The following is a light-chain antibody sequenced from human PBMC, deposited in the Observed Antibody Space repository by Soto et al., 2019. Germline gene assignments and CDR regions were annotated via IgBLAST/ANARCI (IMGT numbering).Light chain of an antibody. V-gene: IGKV3-20*01. J-gene: IGKJ4*01. CDR2: GAS. Sequence: EIVFTQSPGTLSLSPGERATLSCRASQSVSISYLAWYQQKPGQAPRLLIYGASSRATGIPDRFSGSGSGTDFTLTISRLEPEDFAVYYCQQYGSSPPLTFGGGTKVDIK. CDR3: QQYGSSPPLT. CDR1: QSVSISY.